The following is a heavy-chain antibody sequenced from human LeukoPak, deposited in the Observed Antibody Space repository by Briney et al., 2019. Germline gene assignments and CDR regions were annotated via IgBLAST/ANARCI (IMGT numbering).Heavy chain of an antibody. J-gene: IGHJ4*02. CDR1: GFTFSSYA. Sequence: PGGSLRLSCAASGFTFSSYAMSWVRQAPGKGLEWVSAISGSGGSTYYADSVKGRFTISRDNSKNTLYLQMNSLRAEDTAVYYCAKDSGEFGELLLVSDYWGQGTLVTVSS. CDR3: AKDSGEFGELLLVSDY. D-gene: IGHD3-10*01. CDR2: ISGSGGST. V-gene: IGHV3-23*01.